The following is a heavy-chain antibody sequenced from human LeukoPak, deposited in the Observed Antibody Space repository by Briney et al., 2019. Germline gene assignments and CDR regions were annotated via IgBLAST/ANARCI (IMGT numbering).Heavy chain of an antibody. CDR3: ARDPGFGGAQGNNWFDP. CDR1: GFTVSNNY. D-gene: IGHD2-21*01. J-gene: IGHJ5*02. V-gene: IGHV3-53*01. Sequence: GGSLRLSCAASGFTVSNNYMSWVRQAPGKGLEWVSVIFGDGPTYYADSVEGRFTISRDNSKNTVFLQMNSLRAEDTAVYYCARDPGFGGAQGNNWFDPWGQGTLVTVSS. CDR2: IFGDGPT.